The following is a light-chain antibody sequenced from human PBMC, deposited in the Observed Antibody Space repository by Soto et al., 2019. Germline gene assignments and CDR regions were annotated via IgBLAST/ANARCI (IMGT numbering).Light chain of an antibody. J-gene: IGKJ5*01. V-gene: IGKV1-9*01. CDR1: QGISSY. CDR2: AAS. CDR3: QQFNNHPIT. Sequence: IQLTQSPSSLSASVGDRVTITCRASQGISSYLAWYQQKPGKAPKLLIYAASTLQSGVPSRFSGSGSGTDFTLTISSLQPEDFATYYCQQFNNHPITFGQGTRLEIK.